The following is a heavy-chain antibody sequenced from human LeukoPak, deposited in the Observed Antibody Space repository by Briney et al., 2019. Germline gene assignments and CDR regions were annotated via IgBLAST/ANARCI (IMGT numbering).Heavy chain of an antibody. Sequence: GGSLRLSCAVSGFSFSSYEMNWVRQAPGKGLEWVSYISSRGTTIYYVDSVKGRFTISRDNAKNSLYLQMNSLRAEDTALYYCARVRSGLHMDVWGQGTTVTVSS. D-gene: IGHD2-15*01. CDR2: ISSRGTTI. CDR3: ARVRSGLHMDV. V-gene: IGHV3-48*03. J-gene: IGHJ6*02. CDR1: GFSFSSYE.